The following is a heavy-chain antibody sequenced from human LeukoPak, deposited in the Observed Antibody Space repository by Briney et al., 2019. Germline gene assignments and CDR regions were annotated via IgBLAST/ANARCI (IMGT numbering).Heavy chain of an antibody. CDR1: GFTFSSYA. J-gene: IGHJ4*02. CDR2: ISGSGGST. D-gene: IGHD2-2*01. CDR3: AKDHVDIVVVPAAIDY. Sequence: GGSLRLSCAASGFTFSSYAMSWVRQAPGKGLEWVSAISGSGGSTYYADSVKGRFTISRDNSKNTLYLQMNSLRAEDTAVYYCAKDHVDIVVVPAAIDYWGQGTLVTVSS. V-gene: IGHV3-23*01.